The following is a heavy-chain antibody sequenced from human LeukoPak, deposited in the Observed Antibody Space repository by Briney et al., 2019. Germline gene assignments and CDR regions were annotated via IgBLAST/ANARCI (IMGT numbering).Heavy chain of an antibody. CDR1: GYTFTSYD. Sequence: ASVKVSCKASGYTFTSYDISWVRQATGQGLEWMGWMNPNSGNTGYAQKFQGRVTMTRHTSISTAYMELSSLRSEDTAVYYCARGRYGMGYCSNGVCNNWFDPWGQGTLVTVSS. D-gene: IGHD2-8*01. V-gene: IGHV1-8*01. CDR2: MNPNSGNT. CDR3: ARGRYGMGYCSNGVCNNWFDP. J-gene: IGHJ5*02.